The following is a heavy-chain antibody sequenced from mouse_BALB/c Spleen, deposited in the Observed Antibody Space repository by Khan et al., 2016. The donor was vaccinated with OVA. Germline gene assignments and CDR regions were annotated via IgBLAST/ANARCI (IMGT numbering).Heavy chain of an antibody. Sequence: QVQLKQSGAELVRPGTSVKMSCKTAGYTFTNYWIGWVKQRPGHSLEWIGDIYPGSGNTHYNEKFKGKASLTADTSSSTAYMHLSSLTSEDSAIYYCARPYYYGSSYDTMDAWGQGTSVTVSS. V-gene: IGHV1-63*02. J-gene: IGHJ4*01. CDR1: GYTFTNYW. CDR3: ARPYYYGSSYDTMDA. D-gene: IGHD1-1*01. CDR2: IYPGSGNT.